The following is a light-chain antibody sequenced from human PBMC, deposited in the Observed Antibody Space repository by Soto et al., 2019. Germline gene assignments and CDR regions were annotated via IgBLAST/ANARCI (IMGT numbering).Light chain of an antibody. CDR3: QQLNSYPQIT. J-gene: IGKJ5*01. CDR1: QGISSY. Sequence: DIQLTQSPSFLSASVGDRVTITCRASQGISSYLAWYQQKPGKAPKLLIYAASTLQSGFPSRFIGSGSGTEFTLTISSLQPEDFATYYCQQLNSYPQITFGQGTRLEIK. CDR2: AAS. V-gene: IGKV1-9*01.